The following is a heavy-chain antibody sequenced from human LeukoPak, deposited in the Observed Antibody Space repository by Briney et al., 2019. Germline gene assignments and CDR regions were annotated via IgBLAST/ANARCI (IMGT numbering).Heavy chain of an antibody. D-gene: IGHD2-15*01. CDR1: GGSISSYQ. V-gene: IGHV4-59*12. J-gene: IGHJ6*03. CDR3: ARGYCSGGSCYSYYYYNYMDV. Sequence: PSETLSLTCTVSGGSISSYQWSWIRQPPGKGLEWIGNIYYSGSANYNPSLKSRVTISVDTSKNQFSLKLSSVTAADTAVYYCARGYCSGGSCYSYYYYNYMDVWGKGTTVTVSS. CDR2: IYYSGSA.